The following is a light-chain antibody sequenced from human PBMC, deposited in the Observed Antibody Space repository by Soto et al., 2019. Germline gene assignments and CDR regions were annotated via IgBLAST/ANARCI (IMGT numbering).Light chain of an antibody. Sequence: EIVMTQSPATLSVSPGERATLSCRASQSVYSMLAWYQQKPGQAPRLLIYDASTRATGIPASFSGSGSGTEFTLTISSLQSQDFAVYYCQQYYKWPLTFGGGTRLEIK. CDR2: DAS. V-gene: IGKV3-15*01. J-gene: IGKJ5*01. CDR3: QQYYKWPLT. CDR1: QSVYSM.